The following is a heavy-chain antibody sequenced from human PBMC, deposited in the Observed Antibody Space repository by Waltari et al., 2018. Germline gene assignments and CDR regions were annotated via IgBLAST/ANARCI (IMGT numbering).Heavy chain of an antibody. CDR1: GFSRTRSY. Sequence: QLPESGPGLVKPSDTLSLTCNVSGFSRTRSYWAWVSQPPGKWLEWIGSVLHTGSTSYNPSLKSRVTMSVNPSKNQFTLRLGSVTAADTAVYYCAGEKARYGLDVWGQGTTVTVSS. J-gene: IGHJ6*02. CDR3: AGEKARYGLDV. V-gene: IGHV4-38-2*02. CDR2: VLHTGST.